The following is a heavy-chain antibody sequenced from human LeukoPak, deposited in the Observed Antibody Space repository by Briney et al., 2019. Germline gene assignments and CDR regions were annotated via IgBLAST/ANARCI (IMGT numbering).Heavy chain of an antibody. J-gene: IGHJ6*03. CDR3: ARRYSSSWYEVMHLSGSYYYYMDV. D-gene: IGHD6-13*01. CDR2: MNPNSGNT. Sequence: GASVKVSCKASGYTFTSYDINWVRQATGQGLEWMGWMNPNSGNTGYAQKFQGRVTMTRNTSISTAYMELSSLRSEDTAVYYCARRYSSSWYEVMHLSGSYYYYMDVWGKGTTVTV. CDR1: GYTFTSYD. V-gene: IGHV1-8*01.